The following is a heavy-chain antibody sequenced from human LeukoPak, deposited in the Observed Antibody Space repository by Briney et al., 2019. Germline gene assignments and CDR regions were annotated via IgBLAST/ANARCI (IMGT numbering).Heavy chain of an antibody. CDR3: ARVGNYYGSGSQPGIDAFDI. CDR1: GGSISSYY. Sequence: SETLSLTCTVPGGSISSYYWSWIRQPPGKGLEWIGYIYYRGSTNYNPSLKSRVTISVDTSKNQFSLKLSSVTAADTAVYYCARVGNYYGSGSQPGIDAFDIWGQGTMVTVSS. V-gene: IGHV4-59*01. D-gene: IGHD3-10*01. J-gene: IGHJ3*02. CDR2: IYYRGST.